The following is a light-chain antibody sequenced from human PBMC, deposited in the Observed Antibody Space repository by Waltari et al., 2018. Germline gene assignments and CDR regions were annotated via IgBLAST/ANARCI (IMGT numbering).Light chain of an antibody. CDR2: LTSDGNH. V-gene: IGLV4-69*01. J-gene: IGLJ2*01. Sequence: QLVLTQSPSASASLGASVKPTCTLSSGHSSYAIAWPQQQPAKGPRYLMKLTSDGNHSKGDGIPDRFSGSSLGAERDRTISSLQSEDEADYDGQTWGTGTVVFGGGTKLTVL. CDR1: SGHSSYA. CDR3: QTWGTGTVV.